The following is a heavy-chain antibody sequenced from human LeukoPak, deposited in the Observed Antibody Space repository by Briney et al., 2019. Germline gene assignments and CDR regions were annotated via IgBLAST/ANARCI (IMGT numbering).Heavy chain of an antibody. CDR1: GFTFNIYS. V-gene: IGHV3-21*01. D-gene: IGHD2-15*01. Sequence: GGSLRLSCAASGFTFNIYSMNWVRQAPGKGLEWVSRITSSSHYIYYADSVKGRFTISRDNAKNSLYLDMSSLRAGDTAVYYCARAENSGSGGLDPWGQGTLVTVSS. CDR3: ARAENSGSGGLDP. J-gene: IGHJ5*02. CDR2: ITSSSHYI.